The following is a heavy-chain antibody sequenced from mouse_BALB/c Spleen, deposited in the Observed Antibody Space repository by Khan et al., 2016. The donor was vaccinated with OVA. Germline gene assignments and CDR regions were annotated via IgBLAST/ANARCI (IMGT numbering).Heavy chain of an antibody. J-gene: IGHJ4*01. D-gene: IGHD2-4*01. V-gene: IGHV1S56*01. CDR3: AREGLRGVAMDY. CDR1: GYTFTSYD. CDR2: IYPGDGST. Sequence: VQLQQSGPDLVKPGALVKISRKASGYTFTSYDINWVKQRPGQGLEWIGWIYPGDGSTKYNEKFKGKATLTADKSSSTAYMHLSSLTSESSAVYFCAREGLRGVAMDYWGQGTSVTVSS.